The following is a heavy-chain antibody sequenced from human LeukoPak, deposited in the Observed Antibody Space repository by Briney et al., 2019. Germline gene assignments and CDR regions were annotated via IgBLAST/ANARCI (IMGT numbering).Heavy chain of an antibody. Sequence: PSETLSLTCTVSGGSISSGDYYWSWIRQPPWKGLEWFGYIYYSGSTYYNPSLKSRVTISVDTSKNQFSLKLSSVTAADTAVYYCARRNYYDSSRFDYWGQGTLVTVSS. V-gene: IGHV4-30-4*08. D-gene: IGHD3-22*01. CDR3: ARRNYYDSSRFDY. CDR2: IYYSGST. J-gene: IGHJ4*02. CDR1: GGSISSGDYY.